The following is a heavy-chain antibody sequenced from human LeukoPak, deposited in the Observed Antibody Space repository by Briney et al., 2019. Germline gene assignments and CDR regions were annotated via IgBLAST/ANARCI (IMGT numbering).Heavy chain of an antibody. D-gene: IGHD2-21*01. CDR1: GYSLTALS. CDR2: FDPEAGKT. V-gene: IGHV1-24*01. J-gene: IGHJ4*02. Sequence: ASVKVSCKVSGYSLTALSMHWVRQAPGKGLEWMRGFDPEAGKTMYAEKLDGRLTVTDDTSTDTAYMQLSSLRLEDTAVYYCATDMVGYCGGVTCYSEAYWGQGTLVTVSS. CDR3: ATDMVGYCGGVTCYSEAY.